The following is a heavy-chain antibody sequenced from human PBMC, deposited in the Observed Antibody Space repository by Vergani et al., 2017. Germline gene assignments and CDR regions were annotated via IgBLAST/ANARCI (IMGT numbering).Heavy chain of an antibody. CDR2: VYHSGRT. V-gene: IGHV4-38-2*01. Sequence: QVQLQESGPGLVKPSETLSLTCAVSDYSISSGYYWGWVRQPPGKGLDWIGSVYHSGRTSYKQSLKSRVTISIDTSKNQFSLKLTSVTAADTAVYYCASLLTVGIDYWGQGILVTVFS. CDR1: DYSISSGYY. D-gene: IGHD4-23*01. J-gene: IGHJ4*02. CDR3: ASLLTVGIDY.